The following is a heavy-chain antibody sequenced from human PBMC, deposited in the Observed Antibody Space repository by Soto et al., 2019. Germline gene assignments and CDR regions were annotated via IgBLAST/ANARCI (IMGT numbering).Heavy chain of an antibody. J-gene: IGHJ4*02. CDR3: AKIINRIAVAGPFDY. Sequence: PGGSLRLSCAASGFTFDDYAMHWVRQAPGKGLEWVSGISWNSGSIGYADSVKGRFTISRDNAKNSLYLQMNSLRAEDTALYYCAKIINRIAVAGPFDYWGQGTLVTVSS. V-gene: IGHV3-9*01. D-gene: IGHD6-19*01. CDR1: GFTFDDYA. CDR2: ISWNSGSI.